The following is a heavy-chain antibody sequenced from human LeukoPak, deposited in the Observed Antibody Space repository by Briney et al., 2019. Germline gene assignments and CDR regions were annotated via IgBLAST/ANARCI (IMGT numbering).Heavy chain of an antibody. CDR1: GGSISSYY. Sequence: PSETLSLTCTVSGGSISSYYWSWIRQPPGKGLEWIGYIYYSGSTNYNPSLKSRVTISVDTSKNQFSLKLSSVTAADTAVYYCARVPRLDYYYYGMDVWGQGTTVTVSS. J-gene: IGHJ6*02. CDR2: IYYSGST. CDR3: ARVPRLDYYYYGMDV. V-gene: IGHV4-59*01.